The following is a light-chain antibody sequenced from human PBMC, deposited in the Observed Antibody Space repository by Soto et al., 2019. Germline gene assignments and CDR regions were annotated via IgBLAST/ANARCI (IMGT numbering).Light chain of an antibody. V-gene: IGLV2-18*02. Sequence: QSALTQPPSVSGSPGQSVTISCTGTDSDVGSYNRVSWYQQPPGTAPKLMIYEVSNRPSGVPDRFSGSKSGNTASLTISGLQAEDEADYYCSSYTSSSTFVFGGGTQLTVL. CDR1: DSDVGSYNR. CDR2: EVS. J-gene: IGLJ2*01. CDR3: SSYTSSSTFV.